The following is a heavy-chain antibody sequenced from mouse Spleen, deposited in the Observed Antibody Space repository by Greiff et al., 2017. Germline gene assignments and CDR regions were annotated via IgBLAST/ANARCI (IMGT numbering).Heavy chain of an antibody. CDR2: INPYNGAT. Sequence: EVQLQQSGPELVKPGASVKISCKASGYSFTGYYMHWVKQSHVKSLEWIGRINPYNGATSYNQNFKDKASLTVDKSSSTAYMELHSLTSEDSAVYYCARGGYYGDYFDYWGQGTTLTVSS. D-gene: IGHD1-2*01. V-gene: IGHV1-26*01. J-gene: IGHJ2*01. CDR1: GYSFTGYY. CDR3: ARGGYYGDYFDY.